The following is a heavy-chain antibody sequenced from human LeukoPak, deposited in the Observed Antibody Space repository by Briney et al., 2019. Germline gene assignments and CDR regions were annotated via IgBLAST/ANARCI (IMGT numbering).Heavy chain of an antibody. CDR3: ARSKKGYSSGRLRGDWFDP. V-gene: IGHV1-2*02. CDR2: INPNSGGT. CDR1: GYTFTGYY. Sequence: GASVTVSCTASGYTFTGYYMHWVRQAPGQGLEWMGWINPNSGGTNYAQKFQGRVTMTRDTSISTAYMELSRLRSDDTAVYYCARSKKGYSSGRLRGDWFDPWGQGTLVTVSS. J-gene: IGHJ5*02. D-gene: IGHD6-19*01.